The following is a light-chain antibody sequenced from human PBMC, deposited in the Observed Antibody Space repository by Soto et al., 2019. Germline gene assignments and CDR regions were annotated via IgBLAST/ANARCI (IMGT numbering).Light chain of an antibody. CDR2: DAS. V-gene: IGKV1-33*01. CDR1: QDISNY. CDR3: QQYPNLPYT. Sequence: DIQMTQSPSSLSASVGDRVTITCQASQDISNYLNWYQHKPGKAPKLLIYDASNLETGVPSRFSGSGSGTDFTFTISSLQPEDIATYYCQQYPNLPYTFGQGTKLEIK. J-gene: IGKJ2*01.